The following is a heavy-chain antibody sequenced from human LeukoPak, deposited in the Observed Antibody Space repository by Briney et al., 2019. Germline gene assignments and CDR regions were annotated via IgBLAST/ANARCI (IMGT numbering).Heavy chain of an antibody. CDR3: ARDPGSGYEEHFDY. CDR2: INQDESAK. CDR1: GFTFSRYW. J-gene: IGHJ4*02. V-gene: IGHV3-7*03. D-gene: IGHD5-12*01. Sequence: GGSLRLSCAASGFTFSRYWMSWVRQAPGKGLEWVASINQDESAKFYVDSVKGRFTISRDNAKDSLYLQMNSLRAEDTAVYYCARDPGSGYEEHFDYWGQGTLVTVSS.